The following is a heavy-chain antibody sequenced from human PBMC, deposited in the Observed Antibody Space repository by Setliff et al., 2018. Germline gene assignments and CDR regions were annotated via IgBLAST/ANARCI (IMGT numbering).Heavy chain of an antibody. CDR3: ARTGTYRYFDY. CDR1: GGSISSYY. D-gene: IGHD1-1*01. V-gene: IGHV4-59*08. J-gene: IGHJ4*02. Sequence: SETLSLTCTVSGGSISSYYWSWIRQPPGKGLEWIGYIYYSGTTYYNSYLKSRVTISVDTSKSQFSLRLNSVTAADTAVYYCARTGTYRYFDYRGRGTLVTVSS. CDR2: IYYSGTT.